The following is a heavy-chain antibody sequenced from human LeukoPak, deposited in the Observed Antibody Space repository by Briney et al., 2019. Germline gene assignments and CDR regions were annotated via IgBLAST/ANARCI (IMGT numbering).Heavy chain of an antibody. J-gene: IGHJ6*02. CDR1: GFTFSTYG. CDR2: ISYDGSIK. V-gene: IGHV3-30*03. Sequence: PGGSLRLSCAASGFTFSTYGMHWVRQAPGKGLEWVAVISYDGSIKYYADSVKGRFTISRDNSKNTLYLQMNSLRTEDTAVYYCARLEGFLEWPPLYYYGMDVWGQGTTVTVSS. D-gene: IGHD3-3*01. CDR3: ARLEGFLEWPPLYYYGMDV.